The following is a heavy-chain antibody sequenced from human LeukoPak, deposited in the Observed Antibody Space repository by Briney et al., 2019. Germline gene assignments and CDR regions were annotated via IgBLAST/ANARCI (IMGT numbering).Heavy chain of an antibody. J-gene: IGHJ5*02. V-gene: IGHV4-34*01. Sequence: PSETLSLTCTVSGGSISSYYWSWIRQPPGKGLEWIGEVYHSGSTNYNPSLKSRLSISADMSKKQFSLKLNSVTAAGTAVYYCAREKFLGRLTRVLDTWGQGTLVTVSS. CDR1: GGSISSYY. D-gene: IGHD3-3*01. CDR3: AREKFLGRLTRVLDT. CDR2: VYHSGST.